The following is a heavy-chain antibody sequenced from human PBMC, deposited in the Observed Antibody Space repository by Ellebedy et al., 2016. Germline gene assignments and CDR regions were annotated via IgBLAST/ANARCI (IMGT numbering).Heavy chain of an antibody. D-gene: IGHD6-6*01. J-gene: IGHJ4*02. CDR3: ARDGWRSSSSLDY. V-gene: IGHV3-33*01. CDR2: IWYDGSNK. Sequence: GESLKISXAASGFTFSSYGMHWVRQAPGKGLEWVAVIWYDGSNKYYADSVKGRFTISRDNSKNTLYLQMNSLRAEDTAVYYCARDGWRSSSSLDYWGQGTLVTVSS. CDR1: GFTFSSYG.